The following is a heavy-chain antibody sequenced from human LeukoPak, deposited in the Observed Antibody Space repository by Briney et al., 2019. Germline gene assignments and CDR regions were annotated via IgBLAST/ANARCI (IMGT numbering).Heavy chain of an antibody. D-gene: IGHD6-13*01. CDR3: ARLYIGGYSRSTNYNWFDP. CDR2: INPSGST. J-gene: IGHJ5*02. CDR1: GGSFSGYH. Sequence: SETLSLTCAVYGGSFSGYHWTWIRQSPGKGLEWIGDINPSGSTYYNPSLKSRVTISVDTSKNQFSLNLTSVTAADTAVYYCARLYIGGYSRSTNYNWFDPWGQGTLVTVSS. V-gene: IGHV4-34*01.